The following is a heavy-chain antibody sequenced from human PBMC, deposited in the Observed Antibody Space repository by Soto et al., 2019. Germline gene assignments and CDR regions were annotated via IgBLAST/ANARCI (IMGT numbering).Heavy chain of an antibody. J-gene: IGHJ6*02. CDR1: GFTFSSYA. CDR2: ISYDGSNK. D-gene: IGHD3-22*01. Sequence: QVQLVESGGGVVQPGRSPRLSCAASGFTFSSYAMHWVRQAPGKGLEWVAVISYDGSNKYYADSVTVRFTISRDNSKNTLYLQRNSLRAEDTDVYYCARMGGHYYDSSGYYYSDYYYGMDVCGQGTTVTVSS. CDR3: ARMGGHYYDSSGYYYSDYYYGMDV. V-gene: IGHV3-30-3*01.